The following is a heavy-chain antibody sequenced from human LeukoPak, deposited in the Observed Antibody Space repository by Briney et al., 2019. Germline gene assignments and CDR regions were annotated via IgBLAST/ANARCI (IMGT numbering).Heavy chain of an antibody. J-gene: IGHJ4*02. D-gene: IGHD4-17*01. V-gene: IGHV3-48*01. CDR2: ISSSSNAI. CDR1: GFIFSSYS. CDR3: ARSTTVTTGRDY. Sequence: GGSLRLSCAASGFIFSSYSMNWVRQAPGKGLEWVSYISSSSNAIYYADSVKGRFTISRDNAKNSLYLQMNSLRAEDTAVYYCARSTTVTTGRDYWGQGTLVTVSS.